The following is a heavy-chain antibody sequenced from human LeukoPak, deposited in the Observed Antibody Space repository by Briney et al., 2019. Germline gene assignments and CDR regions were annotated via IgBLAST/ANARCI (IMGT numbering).Heavy chain of an antibody. J-gene: IGHJ5*02. CDR2: IYHSGST. D-gene: IGHD3-10*01. CDR1: GGSISSSNW. CDR3: SRDPPPQLLWFGESQGGFDP. Sequence: SGTLSLTCAVSGGSISSSNWWSWVRQPPGKGLEWIGEIYHSGSTNYNPSLKSRVTISVDRSKNQFSLKLSSVSAADTAVYYCSRDPPPQLLWFGESQGGFDPWGQGTLVTVSS. V-gene: IGHV4-4*02.